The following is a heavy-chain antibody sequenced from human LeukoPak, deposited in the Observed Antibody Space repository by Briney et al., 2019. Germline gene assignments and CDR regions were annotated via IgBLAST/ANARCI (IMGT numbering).Heavy chain of an antibody. V-gene: IGHV3-23*01. J-gene: IGHJ2*01. D-gene: IGHD3-3*01. CDR1: GFTFSSYA. CDR2: ISGSGGST. CDR3: ARAEWSNWYFDL. Sequence: HPGGSLRLSCAASGFTFSSYAMSWVRQAPGKGLEWVSAISGSGGSTYYADSVKGRFTISRDNSKNTLYLQMNSLRAEDTAVYYCARAEWSNWYFDLWGRGTLVTVSS.